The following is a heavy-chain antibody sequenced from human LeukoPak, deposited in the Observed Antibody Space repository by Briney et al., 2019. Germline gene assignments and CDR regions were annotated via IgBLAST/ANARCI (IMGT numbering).Heavy chain of an antibody. CDR1: GGSISSGGYY. D-gene: IGHD3-22*01. CDR2: INHSGST. CDR3: ASTTYYYDRGGFDP. Sequence: PSETLSLTCAVSGGSISSGGYYWSWIRQPPGKGLEWIGEINHSGSTNYNPSLKSRVTISVDTSKNQFSLKLSSVTAADTAVYYCASTTYYYDRGGFDPWGQGTLVTVSS. V-gene: IGHV4-34*01. J-gene: IGHJ5*02.